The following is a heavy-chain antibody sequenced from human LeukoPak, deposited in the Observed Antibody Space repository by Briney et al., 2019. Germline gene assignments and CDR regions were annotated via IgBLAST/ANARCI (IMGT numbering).Heavy chain of an antibody. D-gene: IGHD6-13*01. Sequence: SGGSLRLSCAASGFTFSSYSMNWVRQAPGKGLEWVSSISSSSSYIYYADSVKGRFTISRDNAKNSLYLQMNSLRAEDTAVYYCARSPAAGSAAAFDYWGQGTLVTVSS. CDR1: GFTFSSYS. V-gene: IGHV3-21*04. J-gene: IGHJ4*02. CDR2: ISSSSSYI. CDR3: ARSPAAGSAAAFDY.